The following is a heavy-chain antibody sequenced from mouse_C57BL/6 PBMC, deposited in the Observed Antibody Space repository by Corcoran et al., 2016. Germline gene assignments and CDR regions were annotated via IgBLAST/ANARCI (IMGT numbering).Heavy chain of an antibody. J-gene: IGHJ2*01. CDR1: GYAFSSYW. CDR2: IYPGDGDT. D-gene: IGHD1-1*01. CDR3: ARGGITTVVAPVDY. V-gene: IGHV1-80*01. Sequence: QVQLQQSGAELVKPGASVKISCKASGYAFSSYWMNWVKQRPGKGLEWIGQIYPGDGDTNYNGKFKGKATLTADKSSSTAYMQLSSLTSEDSAVYFCARGGITTVVAPVDYWGQGTTLTVSS.